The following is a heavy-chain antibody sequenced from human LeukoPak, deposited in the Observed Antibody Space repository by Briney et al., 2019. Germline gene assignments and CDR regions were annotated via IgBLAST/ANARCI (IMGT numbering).Heavy chain of an antibody. CDR1: GGSITTYH. D-gene: IGHD6-19*01. CDR2: IYNSGSA. J-gene: IGHJ2*01. CDR3: ARAPVTGHWYFDL. Sequence: SETLSLTCSVSGGSITTYHWSWIRQPPGKGLEWIGYIYNSGSANYKPSLKSRLTISVDTSKNHFSLKLNSVTAADTDVYYCARAPVTGHWYFDLWGRGILVTVSS. V-gene: IGHV4-59*01.